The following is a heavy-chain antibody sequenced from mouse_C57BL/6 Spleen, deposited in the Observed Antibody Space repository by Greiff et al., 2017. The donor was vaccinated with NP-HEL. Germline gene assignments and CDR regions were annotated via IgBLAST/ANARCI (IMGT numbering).Heavy chain of an antibody. Sequence: EVNVVESEGGLVQPGSSMKLSCTASGFTFSDYYMAWVRQVPEKGLEWVANINYDGSSTYYLDSLKSRSIISRDNANNILYMQMSSLTSEDTATYYIASAPITSVVADGYFDVWGTGTTVTVSS. V-gene: IGHV5-16*01. CDR2: INYDGSST. CDR1: GFTFSDYY. CDR3: ASAPITSVVADGYFDV. J-gene: IGHJ1*03. D-gene: IGHD1-1*01.